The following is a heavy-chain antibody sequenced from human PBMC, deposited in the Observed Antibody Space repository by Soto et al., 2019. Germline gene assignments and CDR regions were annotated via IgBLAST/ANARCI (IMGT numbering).Heavy chain of an antibody. D-gene: IGHD2-8*02. CDR1: GYTFTNFG. CDR3: ARDGVCGTGGNCHPESYFEY. V-gene: IGHV1-18*01. Sequence: VQLVQSGAEVKKPGASVKVTCKASGYTFTNFGITWVRQAPGQGLEWVGWISTANGFTTYGEKFQGRVTMTPDTATNTAYMDLRRLNFAETAVYYCARDGVCGTGGNCHPESYFEYWGRGKVVTVPS. CDR2: ISTANGFT. J-gene: IGHJ2*01.